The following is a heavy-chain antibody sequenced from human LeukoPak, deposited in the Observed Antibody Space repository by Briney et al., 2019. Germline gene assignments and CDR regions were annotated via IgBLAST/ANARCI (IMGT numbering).Heavy chain of an antibody. J-gene: IGHJ4*02. V-gene: IGHV3-23*01. CDR2: ISGRGDRT. CDR1: GFTFSSYA. CDR3: AKDHANTPVVTN. Sequence: GGSLRLSCAASGFTFSSYAMSWVRQAPGKGLEWVSAISGRGDRTQYADSVTGRFTVSRDNSKNTVDLQMNNLRAEDTAIYYCAKDHANTPVVTNWGQGILVSVSS. D-gene: IGHD2-21*02.